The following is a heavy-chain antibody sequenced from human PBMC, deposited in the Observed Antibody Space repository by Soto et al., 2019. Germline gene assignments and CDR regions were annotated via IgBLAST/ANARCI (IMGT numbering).Heavy chain of an antibody. CDR2: IKSKSDDETT. J-gene: IGHJ6*02. V-gene: IGHV3-15*01. CDR1: GVTFSNVW. D-gene: IGHD3-22*01. Sequence: PGGSLRLSCTASGVTFSNVWMNWVRQAPGKGLGWVGRIKSKSDDETTDYAAPVKGRFNISREDSKNTLYLQMNSLKTEDTAVYYCTTGLTYYYDTSGHYWAGAMDVWGQGITVTVSS. CDR3: TTGLTYYYDTSGHYWAGAMDV.